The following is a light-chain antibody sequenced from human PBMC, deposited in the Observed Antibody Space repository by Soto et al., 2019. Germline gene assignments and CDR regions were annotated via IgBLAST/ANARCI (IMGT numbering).Light chain of an antibody. CDR3: QQRINWPPIT. J-gene: IGKJ4*01. V-gene: IGKV3-11*01. CDR1: QSVSSY. Sequence: EIVLTQSPATLSLSPGERATLPCRASQSVSSYLAWYQQKPGQAPRLLIYDASNRATGIPARFSGSGSGTDFTLTISSLEPEDFAVYYCQQRINWPPITFGGGTKVEI. CDR2: DAS.